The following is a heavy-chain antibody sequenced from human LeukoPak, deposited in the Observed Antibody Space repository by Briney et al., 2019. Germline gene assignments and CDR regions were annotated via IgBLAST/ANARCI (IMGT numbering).Heavy chain of an antibody. V-gene: IGHV3-23*01. CDR2: ISDSGGNT. D-gene: IGHD1-26*01. J-gene: IGHJ4*02. CDR3: AKEGGSGSYPTYFDS. Sequence: GGSLRLSCASSGFTFSNYAITWVRQAPGKGLEWVSAISDSGGNTYYADSLKGRFTISRDNSKNTLYLQMNSLRAEDTAVYYCAKEGGSGSYPTYFDSWGPGTLVTVSS. CDR1: GFTFSNYA.